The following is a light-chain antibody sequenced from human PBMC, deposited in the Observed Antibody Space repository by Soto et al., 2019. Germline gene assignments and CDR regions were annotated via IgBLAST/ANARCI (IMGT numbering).Light chain of an antibody. CDR1: QSISRW. J-gene: IGKJ2*01. CDR2: EAS. Sequence: DIQMTQYPSTLSASVGDRVTITCRARQSISRWLSWYQQKPGAAPKLLIYEASTLESGVPSRFSGSRSGTEFTLTVSSLQPDDFATYYCQQYNDSFPYAFGQGTQLEIK. V-gene: IGKV1-5*03. CDR3: QQYNDSFPYA.